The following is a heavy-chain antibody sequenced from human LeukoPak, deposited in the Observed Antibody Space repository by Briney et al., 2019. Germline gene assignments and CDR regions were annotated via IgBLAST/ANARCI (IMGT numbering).Heavy chain of an antibody. J-gene: IGHJ4*02. D-gene: IGHD3-9*01. Sequence: GGSLRLSCAASGFTFSSYGMHWVRQAPGKGLEWVAFIRYDGNNKYQADSVKGRFTISRDNPKNTLYLQLNSLRAEDTAVYYCAKGPKYNILTGFKIAEKNFDYWGQGTLVTVSS. V-gene: IGHV3-30*02. CDR2: IRYDGNNK. CDR1: GFTFSSYG. CDR3: AKGPKYNILTGFKIAEKNFDY.